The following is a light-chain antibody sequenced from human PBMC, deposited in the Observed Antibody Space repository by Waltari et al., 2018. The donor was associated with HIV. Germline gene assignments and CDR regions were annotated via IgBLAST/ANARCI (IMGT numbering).Light chain of an antibody. Sequence: SVLTQPPSASWTPAQTVTISCSVSCSTIRSNSVFWYHQLHGVAPNLLIYTDTQRLSGCPDRFSGSTSGTSAALAISWLRSEDEAVSSCATWDDSLNGVRFGGVT. J-gene: IGLJ2*01. CDR2: TDT. CDR3: ATWDDSLNGVR. V-gene: IGLV1-47*01. CDR1: CSTIRSNS.